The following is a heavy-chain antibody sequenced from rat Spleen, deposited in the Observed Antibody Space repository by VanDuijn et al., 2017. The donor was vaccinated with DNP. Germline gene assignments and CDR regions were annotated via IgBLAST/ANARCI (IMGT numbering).Heavy chain of an antibody. Sequence: EVRLVESGGGLVQPGRSLKLSCVASGFPFSDYFMAWVRQAPNKGLEWVAYISYDGGSTNYGDSVKGRFTISRDNAKSTLYLQMDSLRSEDTATYYCTTDRSSYMEWGQGVMVTVSS. J-gene: IGHJ2*01. V-gene: IGHV5-20*01. CDR2: ISYDGGST. CDR3: TTDRSSYME. D-gene: IGHD1-2*01. CDR1: GFPFSDYF.